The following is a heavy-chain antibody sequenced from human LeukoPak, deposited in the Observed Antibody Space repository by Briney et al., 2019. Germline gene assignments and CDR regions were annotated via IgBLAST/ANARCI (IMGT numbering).Heavy chain of an antibody. CDR1: RYSISSGFY. CDR3: AREIRLAVAGNYFDF. D-gene: IGHD6-19*01. Sequence: SETLSLTCTVSRYSISSGFYWGWIRQPPGRGLEWIGSIYYSGSTYYNPSLKSRVTISVDTSKNQFSLKLSSVTAADTAVYYCAREIRLAVAGNYFDFWGQGTLVTVSS. V-gene: IGHV4-38-2*02. CDR2: IYYSGST. J-gene: IGHJ4*02.